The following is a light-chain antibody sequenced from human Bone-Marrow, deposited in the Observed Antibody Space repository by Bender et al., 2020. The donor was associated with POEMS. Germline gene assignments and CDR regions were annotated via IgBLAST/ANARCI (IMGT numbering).Light chain of an antibody. V-gene: IGLV1-44*01. Sequence: QSVLTQPPSASGTPGQRVTISCSGGSSNIGAHAVNWYQHLPGTAPKLLIYSSHRRPSEVPDRFSGSRSGTSASLAISGLQSEDEADYYCCSYAGTGTFAVVFGGGTKLTVL. CDR2: SSH. J-gene: IGLJ2*01. CDR3: CSYAGTGTFAVV. CDR1: SSNIGAHA.